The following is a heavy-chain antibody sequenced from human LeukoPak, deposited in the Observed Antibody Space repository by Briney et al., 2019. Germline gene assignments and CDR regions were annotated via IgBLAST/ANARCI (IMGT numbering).Heavy chain of an antibody. D-gene: IGHD3-10*01. V-gene: IGHV4-4*07. Sequence: SETLSLTCNVSGGSISSYYWSWIRQPAGKGQEWIGRIYTSGSTNYNPSLKSRVTMSVDTSKNQFSLKLSSVTAADTAVYYCARDSLVRGEDVWGKGTTVTVSS. CDR2: IYTSGST. CDR3: ARDSLVRGEDV. CDR1: GGSISSYY. J-gene: IGHJ6*04.